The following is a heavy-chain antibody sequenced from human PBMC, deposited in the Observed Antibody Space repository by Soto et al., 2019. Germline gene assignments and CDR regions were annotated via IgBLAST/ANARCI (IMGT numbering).Heavy chain of an antibody. CDR3: AREIGYGDFAD. CDR1: GYIFTYYA. CDR2: INGANGNT. Sequence: ASVKVSCKTSGYIFTYYAIHWVRQAPGQRLEWMGWINGANGNTKYSQRFQDTVTFTRDTSASTAYMELSSLTSEDTAVYYCAREIGYGDFADWGQGTLVTVSS. J-gene: IGHJ4*02. V-gene: IGHV1-3*01. D-gene: IGHD2-21*02.